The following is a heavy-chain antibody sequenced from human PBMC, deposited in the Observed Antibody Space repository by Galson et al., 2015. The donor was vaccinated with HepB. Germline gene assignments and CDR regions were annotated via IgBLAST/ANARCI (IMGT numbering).Heavy chain of an antibody. J-gene: IGHJ6*02. CDR3: ARGYSGSQFYGMDV. D-gene: IGHD3-10*01. CDR1: GFIFSDYG. V-gene: IGHV3-33*03. CDR2: IWYDGNYQ. Sequence: SLRLSCAASGFIFSDYGMNWVRQAPGRGLEWVAFIWYDGNYQYYGDSVKGRFTISRDSSKSTVYLQMDSLGVEDTAVYYCARGYSGSQFYGMDVWGQGTAVTVSS.